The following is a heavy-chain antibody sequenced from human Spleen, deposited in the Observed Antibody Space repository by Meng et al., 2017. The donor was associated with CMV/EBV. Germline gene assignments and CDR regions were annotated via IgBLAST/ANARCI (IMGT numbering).Heavy chain of an antibody. Sequence: AAPGFTVSSYSMNWVRQAPGKGLEWVSSISSSSSYIYYADSVKGRFTISRDNAKNSLYLQMNSLRAEDTAVYYCASRVVVAATELDYWGQGTLVTVSS. CDR1: GFTVSSYS. CDR3: ASRVVVAATELDY. D-gene: IGHD2-15*01. J-gene: IGHJ4*02. CDR2: ISSSSSYI. V-gene: IGHV3-21*01.